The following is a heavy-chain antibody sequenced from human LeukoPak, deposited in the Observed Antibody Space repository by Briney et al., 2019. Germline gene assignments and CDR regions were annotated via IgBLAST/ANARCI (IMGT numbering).Heavy chain of an antibody. Sequence: SETLSLTCTVSGGSISSSSYYWGWIRQPPGEGLEWIGSIYYSGSTYYNPSLKSRVTISVDTSKNQFSLKLSSVTAADTAVYYCARDSHYYGSGSYPDAAFDIWGQGTMVTVSS. V-gene: IGHV4-39*07. CDR2: IYYSGST. D-gene: IGHD3-10*01. CDR1: GGSISSSSYY. J-gene: IGHJ3*02. CDR3: ARDSHYYGSGSYPDAAFDI.